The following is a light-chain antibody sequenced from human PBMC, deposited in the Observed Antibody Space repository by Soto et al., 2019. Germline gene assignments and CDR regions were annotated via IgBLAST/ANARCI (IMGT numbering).Light chain of an antibody. Sequence: QSALTQPASVSGSPGQSITISCTGTSSDVGSYNLVSWYQQHPGEAPKVMIYEGSKRPSGVSNRFSGSKSGNTASLTISGLQADDEADYDCCSYAGGKEVFGGVTKLTVL. J-gene: IGLJ3*02. CDR1: SSDVGSYNL. CDR2: EGS. V-gene: IGLV2-23*01. CDR3: CSYAGGKEV.